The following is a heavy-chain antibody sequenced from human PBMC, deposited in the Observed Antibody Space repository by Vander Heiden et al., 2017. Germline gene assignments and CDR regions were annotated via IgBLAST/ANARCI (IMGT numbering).Heavy chain of an antibody. J-gene: IGHJ4*02. D-gene: IGHD3-16*02. CDR2: ISGSGGST. CDR3: ARFDTFGGVIVTLPVY. Sequence: EVQLLESGGGLVQPGGSLRLSCSASGFTFRSYAMSWVRQAPGKGLEWVSAISGSGGSTYYADSVKGRFTISRDNSKNTLYLQMNSLRAEDTAVYYCARFDTFGGVIVTLPVYWGQGTLVTVSS. CDR1: GFTFRSYA. V-gene: IGHV3-23*01.